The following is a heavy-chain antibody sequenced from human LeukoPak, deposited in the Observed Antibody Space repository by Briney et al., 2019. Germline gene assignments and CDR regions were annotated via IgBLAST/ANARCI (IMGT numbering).Heavy chain of an antibody. D-gene: IGHD2-2*01. V-gene: IGHV4-4*09. CDR1: GGSISSYY. J-gene: IGHJ5*02. CDR3: ARRTCSSTSCWFDP. CDR2: IYTSWST. Sequence: SETLSLTCTVSGGSISSYYGSWIRQTPGEGLEWIGYIYTSWSTNYNPSLKSRVTLSVDTSKNQFSLKLSSVTAADTAVYYCARRTCSSTSCWFDPWGQGTLVTVSS.